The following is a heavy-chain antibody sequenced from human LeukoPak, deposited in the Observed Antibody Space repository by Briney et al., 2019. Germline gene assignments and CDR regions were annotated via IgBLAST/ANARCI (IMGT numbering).Heavy chain of an antibody. CDR2: MNPNSGNT. CDR1: GYTFTCYD. Sequence: VASVKVSCKASGYTFTCYDINWVRQAPGQGLEWMGWMNPNSGNTGYAQKFQGRVTMTRNTSISTAYMELSSLRSEDTAVYYCARGGNDFWSGYNWFDPWGQGTLVTVSS. J-gene: IGHJ5*02. D-gene: IGHD3-3*01. V-gene: IGHV1-8*02. CDR3: ARGGNDFWSGYNWFDP.